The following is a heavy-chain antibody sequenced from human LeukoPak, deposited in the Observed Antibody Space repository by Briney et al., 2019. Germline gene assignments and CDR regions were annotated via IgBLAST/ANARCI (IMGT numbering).Heavy chain of an antibody. D-gene: IGHD6-19*01. CDR2: IHYSGST. CDR3: ARQPDNLPGWSHDY. J-gene: IGHJ4*02. V-gene: IGHV4-39*01. CDR1: GFTVSSNY. Sequence: GSLRLSCAASGFTVSSNYMTWVRQAPGKGLEWVGSIHYSGSTYYNPSLKSRLTISVDTSKNQFSLKLSSVTAADTAVYYCARQPDNLPGWSHDYWGQGTLVTVSS.